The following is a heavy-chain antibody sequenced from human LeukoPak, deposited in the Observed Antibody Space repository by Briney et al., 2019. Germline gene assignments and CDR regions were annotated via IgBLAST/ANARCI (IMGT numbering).Heavy chain of an antibody. CDR1: GLTFRNYG. V-gene: IGHV3-30*03. CDR3: AREALGYRGYGPDYFDS. CDR2: ATIDEWSV. D-gene: IGHD5-12*01. J-gene: IGHJ4*02. Sequence: PGGSVRLSCGVCGLTFRNYGMLWMRQAPGKGLEGVGVATIDEWSVFCADSVQGRFIISRDNSKPTLYLQMNNLRPEDTALYYCAREALGYRGYGPDYFDSWGQGTLVIVSS.